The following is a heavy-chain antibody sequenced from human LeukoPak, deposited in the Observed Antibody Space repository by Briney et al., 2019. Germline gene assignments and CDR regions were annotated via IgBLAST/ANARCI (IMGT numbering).Heavy chain of an antibody. CDR3: ARGSSRRSSAWPRDY. V-gene: IGHV1-2*02. D-gene: IGHD6-19*01. Sequence: ASVKVSCTASGYTFTGYYMYWVRQAPGQGLEWIGWINPNSGGTNYAQMFKGRVTMTRDTSISIAYMELSRLRSDDTAVYYCARGSSRRSSAWPRDYWGQGTLVTVSS. CDR1: GYTFTGYY. J-gene: IGHJ4*02. CDR2: INPNSGGT.